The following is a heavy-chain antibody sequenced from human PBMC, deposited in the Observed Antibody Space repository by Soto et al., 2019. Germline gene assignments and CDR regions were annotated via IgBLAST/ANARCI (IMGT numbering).Heavy chain of an antibody. J-gene: IGHJ4*02. CDR2: IKQDGSEK. Sequence: GGSLRLSCAASGFTFSSYWMSWVRQAPGKGLEWVANIKQDGSEKYYVDSVKGRFTISRDNAKNSLYLQMNSLRAEDTAVYYCARDRPDIYDSSGYYPLDYWGQGTLVTVSS. V-gene: IGHV3-7*01. CDR1: GFTFSSYW. CDR3: ARDRPDIYDSSGYYPLDY. D-gene: IGHD3-22*01.